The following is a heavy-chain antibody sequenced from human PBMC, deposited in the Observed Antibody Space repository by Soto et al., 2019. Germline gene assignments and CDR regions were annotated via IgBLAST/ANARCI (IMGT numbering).Heavy chain of an antibody. V-gene: IGHV1-69*13. CDR2: IIPIFGTA. Sequence: SVKVSCKASGGTFSSYAISWVRQAPGQGLEWMGGIIPIFGTANYAQKFQGRVTITADESTSTAYMELSSLRSEDTAVYYCARDQPRHNWFDPWGQGTLVTVSS. CDR3: ARDQPRHNWFDP. J-gene: IGHJ5*02. CDR1: GGTFSSYA.